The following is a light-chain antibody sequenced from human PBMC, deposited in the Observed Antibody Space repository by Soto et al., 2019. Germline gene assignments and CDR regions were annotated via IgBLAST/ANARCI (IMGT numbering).Light chain of an antibody. CDR1: SSDVGGYNS. CDR2: DVT. J-gene: IGLJ1*01. Sequence: QSALTQPASVSGSPGQSITISCTGTSSDVGGYNSVSWYRQYPGKAPKLIIFDVTDRPSGISTRFSGSKSGNTASLTISGLQAEDEAVFYCTSYTSISTTVFGTGTKVTVL. CDR3: TSYTSISTTV. V-gene: IGLV2-14*01.